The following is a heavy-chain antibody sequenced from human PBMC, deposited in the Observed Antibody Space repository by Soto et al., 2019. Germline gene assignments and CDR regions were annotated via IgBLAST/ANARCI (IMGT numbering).Heavy chain of an antibody. CDR3: ARLTGRGYCTNGVCDDEYYFDY. CDR2: INPSGGST. CDR1: GYTFTSYY. Sequence: ASVKVSCKASGYTFTSYYMHWVRQAPGQGLEWMGIINPSGGSTSYAQKFQGRVTMTRDTSTSTVYMELSSLRSEDTAVYYCARLTGRGYCTNGVCDDEYYFDYWGQGTLVTVSS. V-gene: IGHV1-46*01. J-gene: IGHJ4*02. D-gene: IGHD2-8*01.